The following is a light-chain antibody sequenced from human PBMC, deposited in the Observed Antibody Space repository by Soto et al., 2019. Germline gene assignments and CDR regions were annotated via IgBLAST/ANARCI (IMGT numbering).Light chain of an antibody. Sequence: SVLAPTRDTLAAPLGARAAIHCRYRQSVSHSPNNRNYLAWYQHKPGQSPKMLIYWASFRDSGVPDRFSGSGSGTDFTLTISSLHSEDVAVYYCQQYYSWPITFGQGTRLEIK. J-gene: IGKJ5*01. V-gene: IGKV4-1*01. CDR2: WAS. CDR3: QQYYSWPIT. CDR1: QSVSHSPNNRNY.